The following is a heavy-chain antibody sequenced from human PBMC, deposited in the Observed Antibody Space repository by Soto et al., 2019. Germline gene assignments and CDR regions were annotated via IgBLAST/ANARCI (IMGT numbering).Heavy chain of an antibody. V-gene: IGHV1-69*13. J-gene: IGHJ3*02. Sequence: ASVKVSCKASGGTFSSYAISWVRQAPGQGLEWMGGIIPIFGTANYAQKFQGRVTITADESTSTAYMELSSLRSEDTAVYYCARDRQYSTASGRAFDIWGQGTMVTVS. D-gene: IGHD6-6*01. CDR3: ARDRQYSTASGRAFDI. CDR2: IIPIFGTA. CDR1: GGTFSSYA.